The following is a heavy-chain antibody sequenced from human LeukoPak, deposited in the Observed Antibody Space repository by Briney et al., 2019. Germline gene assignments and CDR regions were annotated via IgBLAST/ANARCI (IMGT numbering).Heavy chain of an antibody. Sequence: GRSLRLSCAASGFTFDDYAMHWVRQAPGKGLEWVSGISWNSGSIGYADSVKGRFTISRDNAKNSLYLQMNSLRAEDTAVYYCARDDFWSGYYYYYGMDVWGQGTTVTVSS. D-gene: IGHD3-3*01. CDR2: ISWNSGSI. J-gene: IGHJ6*02. CDR3: ARDDFWSGYYYYYGMDV. CDR1: GFTFDDYA. V-gene: IGHV3-9*01.